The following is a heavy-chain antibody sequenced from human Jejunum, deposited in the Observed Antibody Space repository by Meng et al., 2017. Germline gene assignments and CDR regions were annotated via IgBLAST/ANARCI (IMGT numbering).Heavy chain of an antibody. J-gene: IGHJ4*02. Sequence: QLQLQESGPGLVKPSETLSLTCTVSGGSITSHPYYWAWIRHPPGKGLEWIGSAYYSGSTYYNPSLRSRVTISVDTSKNQFSLGLSSVTASDTALYYCARNCTNTRCSHRGFDNWGQGSLVTVSS. V-gene: IGHV4-39*01. CDR3: ARNCTNTRCSHRGFDN. D-gene: IGHD2-2*01. CDR2: AYYSGST. CDR1: GGSITSHPYY.